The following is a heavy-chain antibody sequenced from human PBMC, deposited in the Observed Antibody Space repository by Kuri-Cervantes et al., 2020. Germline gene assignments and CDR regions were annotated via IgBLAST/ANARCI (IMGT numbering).Heavy chain of an antibody. CDR3: AKTSAIMVRRDTAYYMDV. CDR1: GFTFDDYA. V-gene: IGHV3-43D*04. Sequence: GESLKISCAASGFTFDDYAMHWVRQAPGKGLEWVSLISWDGGSTYYADSAKGRFTISRDNSENTLYLQMNSLRAEDTAVYYCAKTSAIMVRRDTAYYMDVWGKGTTVTVSS. D-gene: IGHD3-10*01. J-gene: IGHJ6*03. CDR2: ISWDGGST.